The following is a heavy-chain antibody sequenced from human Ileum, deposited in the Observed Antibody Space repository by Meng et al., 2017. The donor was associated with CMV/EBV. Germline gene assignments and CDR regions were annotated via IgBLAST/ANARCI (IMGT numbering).Heavy chain of an antibody. CDR3: AKARLSYGYSYFDR. V-gene: IGHV3-23*01. CDR1: GFTFSTYA. J-gene: IGHJ4*02. CDR2: ISGSAEVT. Sequence: AASGFTFSTYAMSWVRQAPGKGLEWVSFISGSAEVTYYADSVKGRFSISRDNSKNTVYMQVNSLRAGDTAIYYCAKARLSYGYSYFDRWGQGTLVTV. D-gene: IGHD3-22*01.